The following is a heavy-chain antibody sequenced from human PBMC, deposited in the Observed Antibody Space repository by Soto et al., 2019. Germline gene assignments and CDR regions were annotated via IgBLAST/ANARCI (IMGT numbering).Heavy chain of an antibody. CDR3: ARVRVRYCSSTSCYTSYGMDV. D-gene: IGHD2-2*02. CDR2: INHSGST. V-gene: IGHV4-34*01. J-gene: IGHJ6*02. CDR1: GGSFSGYY. Sequence: QVQLQQWGAGLLKPSETLSLTCAVYGGSFSGYYWSWIRQPPGKGLEWIGEINHSGSTNYNPSLKSRVTISVDTSKNQFSLKLSSVTAADTAVYYCARVRVRYCSSTSCYTSYGMDVWGQGTTVTVSS.